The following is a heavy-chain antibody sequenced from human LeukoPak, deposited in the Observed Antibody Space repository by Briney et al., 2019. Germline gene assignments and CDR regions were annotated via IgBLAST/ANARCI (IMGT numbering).Heavy chain of an antibody. D-gene: IGHD6-25*01. CDR1: GFTFSSYA. Sequence: PGGSLRLSCAASGFTFSSYAMHWVRQAPGKGLEWVAVISYDGSNKYYADSVKGRFTISRDNSKNTLYLQMNSLRAEDTAVYYCARDPSRLYFDYWGQGTLVTVSS. CDR3: ARDPSRLYFDY. J-gene: IGHJ4*02. CDR2: ISYDGSNK. V-gene: IGHV3-30*04.